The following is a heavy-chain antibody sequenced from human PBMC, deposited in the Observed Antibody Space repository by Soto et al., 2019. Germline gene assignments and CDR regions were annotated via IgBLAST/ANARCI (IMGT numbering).Heavy chain of an antibody. CDR1: GFTFSISA. D-gene: IGHD2-2*01. Sequence: GGSLRLSCAASGFTFSISAMGWVRQAPGKGLEWVSAVGGNGGSTYYADSVKGRFTISRDNSKNTLYLHMNSLRAEDKAVDYCAKGQKDCYSTSCYLRFDPWGQGTLVTVSS. CDR3: AKGQKDCYSTSCYLRFDP. CDR2: VGGNGGST. J-gene: IGHJ5*02. V-gene: IGHV3-23*01.